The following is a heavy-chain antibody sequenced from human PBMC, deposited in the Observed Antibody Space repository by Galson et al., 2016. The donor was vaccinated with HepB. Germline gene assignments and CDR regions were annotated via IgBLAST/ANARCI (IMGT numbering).Heavy chain of an antibody. Sequence: SVKVSCKASGYTFTTYYIHWVRQAPGQGLEWMGWIDPKSGGTNFAQKFHGRVTMTTDTSISTAYMELSRLQSDDAAVYYCATEGDTYGPAASWFAPWGQGTLVTVSS. CDR2: IDPKSGGT. CDR1: GYTFTTYY. J-gene: IGHJ5*02. CDR3: ATEGDTYGPAASWFAP. D-gene: IGHD3-16*01. V-gene: IGHV1-2*02.